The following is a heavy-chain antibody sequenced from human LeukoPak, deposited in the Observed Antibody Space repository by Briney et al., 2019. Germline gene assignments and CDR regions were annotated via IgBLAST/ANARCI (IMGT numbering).Heavy chain of an antibody. CDR2: INHGGDT. J-gene: IGHJ3*02. Sequence: PSETLSLTCAVYGGSFSGYYWNWIRQPPGKGLEWIGEINHGGDTNYNPSLKSRVTISVDTSKNQFSLKLSSVTAADTAVYYCARDGITMIVVETDAFDTWGQGTMVTVSS. D-gene: IGHD3-22*01. CDR1: GGSFSGYY. V-gene: IGHV4-34*01. CDR3: ARDGITMIVVETDAFDT.